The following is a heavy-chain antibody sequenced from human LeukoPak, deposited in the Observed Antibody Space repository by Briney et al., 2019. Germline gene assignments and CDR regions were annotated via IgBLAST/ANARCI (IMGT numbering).Heavy chain of an antibody. CDR2: IYYSGST. CDR3: ARHNGDPTPEAFDI. J-gene: IGHJ3*02. D-gene: IGHD4-17*01. CDR1: GGSISSSGYY. V-gene: IGHV4-39*01. Sequence: SETLSLTCTVSGGSISSSGYYWGWIRQPPGKGLEWIGSIYYSGSTYYNPSLKSRVTISVDTSKNQFSLKLSSVTAADTAVYYCARHNGDPTPEAFDIWGQGTMVTVSS.